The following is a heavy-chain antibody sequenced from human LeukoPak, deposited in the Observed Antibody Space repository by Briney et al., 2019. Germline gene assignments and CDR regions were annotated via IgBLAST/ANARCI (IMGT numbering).Heavy chain of an antibody. CDR3: ATAKPYSGSYYFDY. CDR2: INPNSGGT. D-gene: IGHD1-26*01. CDR1: GYTFTGYY. Sequence: GASVKVSCKASGYTFTGYYMHWVRQAPGQGLEWMGWINPNSGGTNYAQKFQGRVTMTRDTSISTAYMELSRLRSDDTAVYYCATAKPYSGSYYFDYWGQGTLVTVSS. V-gene: IGHV1-2*02. J-gene: IGHJ4*02.